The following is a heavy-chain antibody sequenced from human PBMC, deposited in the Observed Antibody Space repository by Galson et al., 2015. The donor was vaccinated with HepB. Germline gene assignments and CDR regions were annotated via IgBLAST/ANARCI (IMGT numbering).Heavy chain of an antibody. D-gene: IGHD3-22*01. Sequence: SLRLSCAASGFTFSSYAMHWVRQAPGKGLEWVAVISYDGSNKYYADSVKGRFTTSRDNSKNTLYLQMNSLRAEDTAVYYCARAASSGYYYTFDYWGQGTLVTVSS. CDR3: ARAASSGYYYTFDY. V-gene: IGHV3-30*04. CDR2: ISYDGSNK. J-gene: IGHJ4*02. CDR1: GFTFSSYA.